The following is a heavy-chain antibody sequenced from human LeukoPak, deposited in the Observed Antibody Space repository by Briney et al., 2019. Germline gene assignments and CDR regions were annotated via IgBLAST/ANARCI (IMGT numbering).Heavy chain of an antibody. D-gene: IGHD6-13*01. CDR2: IYYSGST. J-gene: IGHJ6*02. Sequence: SQTLSLTCTVYGGSISSGDYYWSWIRQPPGKGLEWIGYIYYSGSTYYNPSLKSRVTISVDTSKNQFSLKLSSVTAADTAVYYCGPRSSSWYYYYGMDVWGQGTTVTVSS. V-gene: IGHV4-30-4*01. CDR1: GGSISSGDYY. CDR3: GPRSSSWYYYYGMDV.